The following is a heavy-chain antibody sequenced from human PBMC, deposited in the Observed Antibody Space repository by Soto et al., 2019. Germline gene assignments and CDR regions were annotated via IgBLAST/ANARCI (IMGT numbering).Heavy chain of an antibody. Sequence: EVQLLESGGGSVQAGGSLRLSCAASGITISNYPMSWVRQAPVKGLDWVSGISGSGDRTYYADSAKGRFTISKDISKNSLSLPLDSLGVEDTAVYFCVKDDGGYPSTAPHWGQGTLVTVSS. CDR1: GITISNYP. CDR3: VKDDGGYPSTAPH. V-gene: IGHV3-23*01. J-gene: IGHJ4*02. CDR2: ISGSGDRT. D-gene: IGHD3-22*01.